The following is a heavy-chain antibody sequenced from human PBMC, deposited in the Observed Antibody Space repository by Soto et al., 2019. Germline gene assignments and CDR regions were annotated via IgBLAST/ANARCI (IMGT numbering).Heavy chain of an antibody. V-gene: IGHV3-30-3*01. D-gene: IGHD3-16*01. CDR2: ISYDGSNK. CDR1: GFTFSSYA. J-gene: IGHJ4*02. CDR3: ARGGGESRLFGD. Sequence: QVQLVESGGGVVQPGRSLRLSCAASGFTFSSYAMHWVRQAPGKGLEWVAVISYDGSNKYYADSVKGRFTISRDNSKNTLYLQMNSLRAEDTAVYYCARGGGESRLFGDWGQGTLVTVSS.